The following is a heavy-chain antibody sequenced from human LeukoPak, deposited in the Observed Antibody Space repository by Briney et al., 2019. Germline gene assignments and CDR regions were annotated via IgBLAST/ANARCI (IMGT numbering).Heavy chain of an antibody. J-gene: IGHJ4*02. CDR3: ARELLDCSGGSCYYSPGDY. CDR2: ISSSGSTI. CDR1: GFIFSRYN. Sequence: PGGSLRLSCTASGFIFSRYNMNWVRQAPGKGLEWVSYISSSGSTIYYADSVKGRFTISRDNAKNSLYLQMNSLRAEDTAVYYCARELLDCSGGSCYYSPGDYWGQGTLVTVSS. V-gene: IGHV3-48*04. D-gene: IGHD2-15*01.